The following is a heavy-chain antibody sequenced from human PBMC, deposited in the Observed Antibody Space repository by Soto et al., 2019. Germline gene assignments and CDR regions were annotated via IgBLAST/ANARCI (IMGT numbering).Heavy chain of an antibody. V-gene: IGHV4-34*01. CDR2: INHRGST. CDR1: GGSFSGYQ. Sequence: PSETLSLTCAVYGGSFSGYQWSWVRQPPGKGLEWIGEINHRGSTNYNPPLKSRATISVDTSTNQFSLKLSSVTAADTAVYYCARADDYWGQGTLVTVSS. J-gene: IGHJ4*02. CDR3: ARADDY.